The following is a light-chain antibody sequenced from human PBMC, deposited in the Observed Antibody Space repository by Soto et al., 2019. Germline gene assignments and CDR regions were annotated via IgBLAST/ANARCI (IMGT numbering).Light chain of an antibody. Sequence: IQMTQSPSSLSASVGDTVTISCRASQGIRRDLAWYQQKAGKVPKLLIYGASKLASGVPSRFSGSGFGTDFTLTISSLQPEDFATYYCLQDYNFPWAFGQGTKVDIK. CDR3: LQDYNFPWA. CDR2: GAS. J-gene: IGKJ1*01. V-gene: IGKV1-6*01. CDR1: QGIRRD.